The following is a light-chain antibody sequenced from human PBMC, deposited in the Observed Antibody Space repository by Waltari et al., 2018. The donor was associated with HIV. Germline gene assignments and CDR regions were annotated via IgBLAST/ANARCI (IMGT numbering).Light chain of an antibody. Sequence: SSELPQDPAVSVALGPTVRITCQGDSLRTYYATWYQQKPGQAPLLVIFDKNNRPSGIPDRFSGSSSGNTASLTITGTQAEDEGDYYCNSRDKSGNFVVFGGGTKLTVL. CDR1: SLRTYY. J-gene: IGLJ2*01. CDR2: DKN. CDR3: NSRDKSGNFVV. V-gene: IGLV3-19*01.